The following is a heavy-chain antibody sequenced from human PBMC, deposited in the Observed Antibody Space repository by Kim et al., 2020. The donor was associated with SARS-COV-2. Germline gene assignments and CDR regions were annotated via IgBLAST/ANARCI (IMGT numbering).Heavy chain of an antibody. CDR2: ISDFNGNT. D-gene: IGHD4-4*01. V-gene: IGHV1-18*01. CDR3: AQTSNWYGPGYFQH. CDR1: GYNFNNYA. Sequence: ASVKVSCRASGYNFNNYAVTWVRQAPGRGLEWMGWISDFNGNTMYAQKVQGRVTMTTDKSTNTAYMELRSLTYDDTATYYCAQTSNWYGPGYFQHWGQGT. J-gene: IGHJ1*01.